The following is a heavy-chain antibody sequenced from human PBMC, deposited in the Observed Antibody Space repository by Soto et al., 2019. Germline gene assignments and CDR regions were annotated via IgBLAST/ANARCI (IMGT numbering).Heavy chain of an antibody. Sequence: QVQLVQSGSEVKKPGSSVKVSCKASGGSFSSNPISWVRQAPGQGLEWIAGIIPIFATVHYAQKFQVRVTITADESTSTAYMELTSLRSEDTAVDFCARGGRGYSSAPRYYFDYWCQGTLVTVS. D-gene: IGHD5-18*01. CDR3: ARGGRGYSSAPRYYFDY. V-gene: IGHV1-69*01. J-gene: IGHJ4*02. CDR2: IIPIFATV. CDR1: GGSFSSNP.